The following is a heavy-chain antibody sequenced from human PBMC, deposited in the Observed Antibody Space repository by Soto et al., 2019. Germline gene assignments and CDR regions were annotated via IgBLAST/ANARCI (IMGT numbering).Heavy chain of an antibody. V-gene: IGHV3-66*01. J-gene: IGHJ4*02. CDR1: GFTVSNTY. D-gene: IGHD1-1*01. CDR3: ARDIGHVGTFDS. CDR2: IYSGGST. Sequence: EVRLVESGGGLAQPGGSLRLSCAASGFTVSNTYMHWVRQAPGKGLEWVSFIYSGGSTNYADSVKGRFTITRDNSENTLHLQMNSLRAEDTAVYYCARDIGHVGTFDSWGQGTLVTVSS.